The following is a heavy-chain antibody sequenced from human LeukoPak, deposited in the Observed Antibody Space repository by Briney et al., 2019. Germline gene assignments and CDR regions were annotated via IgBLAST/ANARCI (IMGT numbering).Heavy chain of an antibody. V-gene: IGHV3-9*01. D-gene: IGHD2-15*01. J-gene: IGHJ4*02. CDR1: GFTFDDYA. CDR3: AKDMGNCSGGSCYSSAFDY. Sequence: GGSLRLSCAASGFTFDDYAMHWVRQAPGKGLEWVSGISRNSGGRDYADSVKGRFTISRDNAKNSLYLQMNSLRTEDTALYYCAKDMGNCSGGSCYSSAFDYWGQGTLVTVSS. CDR2: ISRNSGGR.